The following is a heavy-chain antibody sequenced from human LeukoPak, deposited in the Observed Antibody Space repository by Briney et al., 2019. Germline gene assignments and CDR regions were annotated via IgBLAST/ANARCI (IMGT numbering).Heavy chain of an antibody. Sequence: SQSLSLTCFISGDGVSSNDAAAWNWFRQSPSRGIGWLGRTYYRSKWFNEYAISVKSRMLINADTSRNQFSLQLNSVTPEDTAMYYCARGTRNAFDSWGQGTLVTVSS. CDR3: ARGTRNAFDS. CDR2: TYYRSKWFN. J-gene: IGHJ4*02. V-gene: IGHV6-1*01. D-gene: IGHD2-2*01. CDR1: GDGVSSNDAAA.